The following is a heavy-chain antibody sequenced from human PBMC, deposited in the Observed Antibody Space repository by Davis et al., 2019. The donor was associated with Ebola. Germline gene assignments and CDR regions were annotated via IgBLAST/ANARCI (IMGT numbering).Heavy chain of an antibody. CDR3: VRGGNVVQENWFDS. V-gene: IGHV3-30*03. D-gene: IGHD4-23*01. J-gene: IGHJ5*01. CDR1: GFKLSASG. Sequence: GGSLRLSCAASGFKLSASGMHWVRQAPGKGLEWVAVISYDGSNKYYADSVKGRFTISRDNARNMLYLQMNNLRAEDTAIYYCVRGGNVVQENWFDSWGQGTLVTVSS. CDR2: ISYDGSNK.